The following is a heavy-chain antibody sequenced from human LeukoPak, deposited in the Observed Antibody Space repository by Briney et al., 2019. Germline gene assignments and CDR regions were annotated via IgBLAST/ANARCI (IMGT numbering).Heavy chain of an antibody. CDR1: GFTFSSYS. CDR2: ISSSSSYI. Sequence: GGSLRLSCAASGFTFSSYSMNWVRQAPGKGLEWVSSISSSSSYIYYADSLKGRFTISRDNAKNSLYLQMNSLRAEDTAVYYCARGPSGYHNTGGQGTLVTVSS. CDR3: ARGPSGYHNT. J-gene: IGHJ4*02. V-gene: IGHV3-21*01. D-gene: IGHD5-12*01.